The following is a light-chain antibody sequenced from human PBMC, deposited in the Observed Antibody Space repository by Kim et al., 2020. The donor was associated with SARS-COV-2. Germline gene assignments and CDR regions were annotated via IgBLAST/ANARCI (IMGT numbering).Light chain of an antibody. CDR1: QSIYSY. Sequence: STSVGDRVTITVRASQSIYSYLAWYQQKPGNLPKLLIYKASTLESGVPSRFSGSESGTEFTLTISSLQPDDSATYYCQQYNTRWTFGQGTKVDIK. CDR3: QQYNTRWT. J-gene: IGKJ1*01. CDR2: KAS. V-gene: IGKV1-5*03.